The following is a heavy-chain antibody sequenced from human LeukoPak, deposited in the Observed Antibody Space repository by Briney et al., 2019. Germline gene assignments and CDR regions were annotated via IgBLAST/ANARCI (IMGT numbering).Heavy chain of an antibody. Sequence: PSETLSLTCTVSGGIISSYYWSWIRQPPGKGLEYIGYIYHSGSTNYNPSLRSRVTISEVTSKNQYSLNLSSVTAADSAVYCWARLTGTYYGWFDRGGQGTLVTVSS. CDR3: ARLTGTYYGWFDR. D-gene: IGHD1-26*01. CDR1: GGIISSYY. CDR2: IYHSGST. V-gene: IGHV4-59*01. J-gene: IGHJ5*02.